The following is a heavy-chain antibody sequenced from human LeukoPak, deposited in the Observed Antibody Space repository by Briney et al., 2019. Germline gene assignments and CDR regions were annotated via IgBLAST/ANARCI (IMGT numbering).Heavy chain of an antibody. CDR3: ARDLHYYVAMDV. CDR1: GYTFTGSY. D-gene: IGHD3-10*02. J-gene: IGHJ6*02. V-gene: IGHV1-2*02. Sequence: ASVKVSCKASGYTFTGSYLHWVRQAPGQRLEWMGWINPDSGGTNIAHNFQGRVTMTRDTSISTAYMELSSLRSDDTAMYFCARDLHYYVAMDVWGQGTTVTVSS. CDR2: INPDSGGT.